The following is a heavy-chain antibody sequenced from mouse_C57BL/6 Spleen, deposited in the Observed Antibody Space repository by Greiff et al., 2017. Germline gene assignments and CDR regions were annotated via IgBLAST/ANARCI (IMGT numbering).Heavy chain of an antibody. D-gene: IGHD3-3*01. CDR1: GYTFTSYW. CDR2: IHPNSGST. V-gene: IGHV1-64*01. J-gene: IGHJ4*01. Sequence: VQLQQPGAELVKPGASVKLSCKASGYTFTSYWMHWVKQRPGQGLEWIGMIHPNSGSTNYNEKFKSKATLTVDKSSSTAYMQLSSLTSEDSAVYYCARLAAQSFMDYWGQGTSVTVSS. CDR3: ARLAAQSFMDY.